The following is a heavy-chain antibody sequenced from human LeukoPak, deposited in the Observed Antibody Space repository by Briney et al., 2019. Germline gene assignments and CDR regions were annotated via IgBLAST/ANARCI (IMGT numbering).Heavy chain of an antibody. V-gene: IGHV3-21*01. CDR1: GFTVSSNY. D-gene: IGHD5-24*01. CDR2: ISSSSSYI. Sequence: GGSLRLSCAASGFTVSSNYMSWVRQAPGKGLEWVSSISSSSSYIYYADSVKGRFTISRDNAKNSLYLQMNSLRAEDTAVYYCARAEMATITGPGEYYFDYWGQGTLVTVSS. CDR3: ARAEMATITGPGEYYFDY. J-gene: IGHJ4*02.